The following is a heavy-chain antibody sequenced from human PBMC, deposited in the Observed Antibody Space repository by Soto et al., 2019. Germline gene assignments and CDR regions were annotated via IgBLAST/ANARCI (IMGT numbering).Heavy chain of an antibody. Sequence: SETLSLTCSVSGGSISSGDYFWSWIRQPPGKGLEWIGYIYYSGSTYYNPSLESRVTVSVDTSKNQFSLRLSSVTAADTAVYYCARGGIRYANNPYAMDVWGQGTTVTVSS. CDR3: ARGGIRYANNPYAMDV. CDR1: GGSISSGDYF. J-gene: IGHJ6*02. D-gene: IGHD3-16*02. V-gene: IGHV4-31*03. CDR2: IYYSGST.